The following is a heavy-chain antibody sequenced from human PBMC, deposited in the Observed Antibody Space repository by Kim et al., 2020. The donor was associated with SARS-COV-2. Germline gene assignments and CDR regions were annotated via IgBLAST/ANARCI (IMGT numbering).Heavy chain of an antibody. CDR2: ISYIGST. CDR3: ARHDSNSKDAFDI. Sequence: SQTLSLTCTVSGGSIDTSDYYWAWIRQPPGKGLEWIASISYIGSTYFNPSLKSRGTISVDTSKNRFSLRLTSVTAADTSVYFCARHDSNSKDAFDIWGQGTMVTVSS. V-gene: IGHV4-39*01. D-gene: IGHD1-7*01. CDR1: GGSIDTSDYY. J-gene: IGHJ3*02.